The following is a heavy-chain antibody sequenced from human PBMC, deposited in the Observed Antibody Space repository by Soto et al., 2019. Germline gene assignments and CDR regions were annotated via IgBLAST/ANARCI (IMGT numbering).Heavy chain of an antibody. CDR1: GGTFNNYP. V-gene: IGHV1-69*13. J-gene: IGHJ6*02. CDR3: ARGRGYSGDDHYYYFDMDV. CDR2: STPIFGTA. Sequence: GASVKVSCKASGGTFNNYPITWVRQAPGQGLEWMGGSTPIFGTANYAQKFQGRVTISVDESTSTAYMELSSLRSEDTAVYYCARGRGYSGDDHYYYFDMDVWGQGTMVTVSS. D-gene: IGHD5-12*01.